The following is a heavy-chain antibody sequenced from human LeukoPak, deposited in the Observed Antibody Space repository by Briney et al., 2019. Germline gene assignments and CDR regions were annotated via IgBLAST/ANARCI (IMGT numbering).Heavy chain of an antibody. V-gene: IGHV3-7*01. CDR1: GFNFGVFW. J-gene: IGHJ4*02. Sequence: GGSLRLSCAASGFNFGVFWMSWVRQAPGRGLQWVASMNEGGSHIYYEDSVKGRFTISRDNARKSLFLQMNSLRAEDTAVYYCARLFDGVATFDYWGQGALVTVSS. CDR2: MNEGGSHI. D-gene: IGHD2-15*01. CDR3: ARLFDGVATFDY.